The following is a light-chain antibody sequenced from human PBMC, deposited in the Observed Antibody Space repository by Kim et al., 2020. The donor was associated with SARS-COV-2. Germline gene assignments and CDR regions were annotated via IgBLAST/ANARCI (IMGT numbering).Light chain of an antibody. CDR2: WAF. CDR3: QQYDRTPMYT. J-gene: IGKJ2*01. CDR1: QSDLSSSDNKNY. V-gene: IGKV4-1*01. Sequence: ATINCKSSQSDLSSSDNKNYLAWYQQKPGQPPKLLIYWAFARESGVPDRFSGIGSGTDFTLTISNLQAEDVAVYFCQQYDRTPMYTFGQGTKLEI.